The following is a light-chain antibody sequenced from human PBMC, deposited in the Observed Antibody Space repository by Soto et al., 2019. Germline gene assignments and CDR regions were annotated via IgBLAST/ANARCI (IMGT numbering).Light chain of an antibody. Sequence: EIVLTQSPGTLSFSPGERATLSCRASQSVSSSLAWYQQKPGQAPRLLLYGASSRATGIPDRFSGSGSGPDFTLTISGLEPEDFAVYFCQHYGSSRTFGQGSKVEIX. CDR3: QHYGSSRT. J-gene: IGKJ1*01. CDR2: GAS. V-gene: IGKV3-20*01. CDR1: QSVSSS.